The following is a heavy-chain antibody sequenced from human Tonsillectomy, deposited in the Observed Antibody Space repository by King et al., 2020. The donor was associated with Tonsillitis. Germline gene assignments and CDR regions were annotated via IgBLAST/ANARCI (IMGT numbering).Heavy chain of an antibody. V-gene: IGHV3-15*07. Sequence: VQLVESGGGLVKPGGSLRLSCAASGFTFSNAWMNWVRQAPGKGLEWVGRIKSKTDGGTTDYAAPVKGRFTLSRDDSKNTLYLQMNSLKTEDTAVDYCTSAGSGYDWNYYYYYMDVWGKGTTVTVSS. CDR3: TSAGSGYDWNYYYYYMDV. CDR1: GFTFSNAW. D-gene: IGHD1-20*01. CDR2: IKSKTDGGTT. J-gene: IGHJ6*03.